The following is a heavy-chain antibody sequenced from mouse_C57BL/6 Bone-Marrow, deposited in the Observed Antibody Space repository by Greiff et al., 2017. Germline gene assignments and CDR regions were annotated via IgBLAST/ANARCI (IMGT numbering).Heavy chain of an antibody. CDR3: ARGTGNARDY. V-gene: IGHV1-63*01. CDR2: IYPGGGYT. CDR1: GYTFTNYW. J-gene: IGHJ4*01. D-gene: IGHD4-1*01. Sequence: VQLQQSGAELVRPGTSVKMSCKASGYTFTNYWIGWAKQRPGHGLEWIGDIYPGGGYTNYNEKFKGKATLTADKSSSTAYMQVSSLTSEDSAIYYCARGTGNARDYWGQGTSVTVSS.